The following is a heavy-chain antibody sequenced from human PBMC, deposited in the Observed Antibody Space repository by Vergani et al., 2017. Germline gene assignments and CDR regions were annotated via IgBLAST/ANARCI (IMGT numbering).Heavy chain of an antibody. V-gene: IGHV3-21*01. CDR2: IRSSSSYI. J-gene: IGHJ5*02. CDR1: GFTFSSYS. Sequence: EVQLVESGGGLVKPGGSLRLSCAASGFTFSSYSMNWVRQAPGKGLEWVSSIRSSSSYIYYADSVKGRLTISRDNAKNSLYLQMNSLRAEDTAVYYCARDPVSRELLPDPWFDPWGQGTLVTVSS. CDR3: ARDPVSRELLPDPWFDP. D-gene: IGHD1-26*01.